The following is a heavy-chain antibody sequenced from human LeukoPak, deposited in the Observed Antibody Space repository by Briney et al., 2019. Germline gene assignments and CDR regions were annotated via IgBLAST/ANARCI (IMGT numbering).Heavy chain of an antibody. CDR3: AAEGQRLLGY. CDR2: FDPEHGEA. Sequence: ASVKVSCKVYGDTLTELSTHWVRQALGKGLEWMGGFDPEHGEAIYAQTFQGRITMTEDTSTDTAYMELSSLTSDDTAVYYCAAEGQRLLGYWGQGTLVTVSS. J-gene: IGHJ4*02. D-gene: IGHD3-10*01. CDR1: GDTLTELS. V-gene: IGHV1-24*01.